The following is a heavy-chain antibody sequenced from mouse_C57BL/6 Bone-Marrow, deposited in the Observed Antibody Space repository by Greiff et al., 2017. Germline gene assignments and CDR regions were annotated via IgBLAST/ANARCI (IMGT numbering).Heavy chain of an antibody. CDR2: ISSGSSTI. CDR1: GFTFSDYG. V-gene: IGHV5-17*01. CDR3: ARNWAAWFAY. D-gene: IGHD4-1*01. Sequence: EVKLVESGGGLVKPGGSLKLSCAASGFTFSDYGMHWVRQAPEKGLEWVAYISSGSSTIYYADTVKGRFTISRDNAKNTLFLQMTSLSSEDTAMYYCARNWAAWFAYWGQGTLVTVSA. J-gene: IGHJ3*01.